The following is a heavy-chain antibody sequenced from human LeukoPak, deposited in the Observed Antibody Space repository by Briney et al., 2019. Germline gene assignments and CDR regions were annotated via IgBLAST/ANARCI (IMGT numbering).Heavy chain of an antibody. V-gene: IGHV3-33*01. Sequence: GRSLRLSCAASGFTFSSYGMHWVRQSPGKGLEWLAVIWYDGSNKYYADYVKGRFTISRDDSKNTLYLQMNSLRAEDTAVYYCARDLGVTNYYFDYWGQGTLVTVSS. CDR2: IWYDGSNK. CDR1: GFTFSSYG. D-gene: IGHD4-23*01. CDR3: ARDLGVTNYYFDY. J-gene: IGHJ4*02.